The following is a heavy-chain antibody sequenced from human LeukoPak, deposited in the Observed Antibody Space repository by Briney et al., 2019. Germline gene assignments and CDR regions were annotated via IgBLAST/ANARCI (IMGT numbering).Heavy chain of an antibody. CDR3: ARSGPYSSGWNRRAYFDY. D-gene: IGHD6-19*01. V-gene: IGHV3-48*04. Sequence: GGSLRLSCAASGFTFSSYSMNWVRQAPGKGLEWLSYISSSGSTKYYADSVKGRFTVSRDNANNSLYLQMSSLRAEDTAVYYCARSGPYSSGWNRRAYFDYWGQGTLVTVSS. J-gene: IGHJ4*02. CDR1: GFTFSSYS. CDR2: ISSSGSTK.